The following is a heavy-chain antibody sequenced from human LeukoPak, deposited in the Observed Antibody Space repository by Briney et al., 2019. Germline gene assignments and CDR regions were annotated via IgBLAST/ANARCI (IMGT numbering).Heavy chain of an antibody. Sequence: PGGSLRLSCAASGFTFSSSWMSWVRQAPGKGLGWVANIKQDGSEKYYVDSVKGRFTISRDNAKNSLYLQMNSLRAEDTAVYYCARDGGYCSGGSCYHLGYWGQGTLVTVSS. CDR2: IKQDGSEK. J-gene: IGHJ4*02. CDR1: GFTFSSSW. CDR3: ARDGGYCSGGSCYHLGY. V-gene: IGHV3-7*01. D-gene: IGHD2-15*01.